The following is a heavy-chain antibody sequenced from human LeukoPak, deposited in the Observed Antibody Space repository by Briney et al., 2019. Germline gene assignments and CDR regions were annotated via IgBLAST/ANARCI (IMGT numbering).Heavy chain of an antibody. CDR1: GGSVSSGSYY. CDR3: ARQYSRGYYYYYGMDV. Sequence: SETLSLTCTASGGSVSSGSYYWSWIRQPPGKGLEWIGYIYYSGSTNYNPSLKSRVTISVDTSKNQFSLKLSSVTAADTAVYYCARQYSRGYYYYYGMDVWGQGTTVTVSS. V-gene: IGHV4-61*01. CDR2: IYYSGST. D-gene: IGHD6-6*01. J-gene: IGHJ6*02.